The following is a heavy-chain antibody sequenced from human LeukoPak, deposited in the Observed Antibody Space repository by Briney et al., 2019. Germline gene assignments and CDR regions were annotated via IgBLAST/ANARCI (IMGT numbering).Heavy chain of an antibody. CDR3: AGYCSSTSCQVENAFDI. V-gene: IGHV1-69*05. CDR1: GGTFSSYA. CDR2: IIPIFGTA. D-gene: IGHD2-2*01. J-gene: IGHJ3*02. Sequence: SVKVSCKASGGTFSSYAISWVRQAPGQGLEWMGGIIPIFGTANYAQKFQGRVTITTDESTSTAYMELSSLRSEDTAVYYCAGYCSSTSCQVENAFDIWGQGTMVTVSS.